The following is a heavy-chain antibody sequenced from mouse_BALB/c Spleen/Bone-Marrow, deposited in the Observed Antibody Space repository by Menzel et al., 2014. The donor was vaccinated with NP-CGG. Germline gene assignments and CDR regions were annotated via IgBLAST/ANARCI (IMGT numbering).Heavy chain of an antibody. CDR2: INSNGGST. J-gene: IGHJ2*01. V-gene: IGHV5-6-3*01. Sequence: EVKLVESGGGLVQPGGSLKLSCAASGFTFSSYGMSWVRQTPDKRLELVATINSNGGSTYYPDSVKGRFTISRDNAKNTLYLQMSSLNSEDTAMYYCARERYYGNGRIFEYWGQGTTLTVSS. D-gene: IGHD1-1*01. CDR3: ARERYYGNGRIFEY. CDR1: GFTFSSYG.